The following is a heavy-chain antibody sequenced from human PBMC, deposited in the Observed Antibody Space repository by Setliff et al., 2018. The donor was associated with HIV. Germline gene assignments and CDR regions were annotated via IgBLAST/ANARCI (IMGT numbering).Heavy chain of an antibody. CDR2: IISIFGTT. D-gene: IGHD3-3*01. V-gene: IGHV1-69*05. CDR1: GGIFDSYA. CDR3: ARDGINYDFWSGQNASNWFDP. J-gene: IGHJ5*02. Sequence: SVKVSCKVSGGIFDSYAINWVRQAPGQGLEWMGGIISIFGTTDYAQVRDRVTMTRDLSTSTVYMELTRLKSEDVAIYYCARDGINYDFWSGQNASNWFDPWGQGTLVTVSS.